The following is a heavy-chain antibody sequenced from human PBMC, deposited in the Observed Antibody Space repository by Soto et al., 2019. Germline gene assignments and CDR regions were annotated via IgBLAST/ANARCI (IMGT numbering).Heavy chain of an antibody. J-gene: IGHJ4*02. D-gene: IGHD6-6*01. Sequence: SETLSLTCAVYGGSFSGYYWSWIRQPPGKGLEWIGEINHSGSTNYNPSLKSRVTISVDTSKNQFSLKLSSVTAADTAVYYCASQEVHPSIAARPSQNYFDYWGQGTLVTVSS. V-gene: IGHV4-34*01. CDR3: ASQEVHPSIAARPSQNYFDY. CDR1: GGSFSGYY. CDR2: INHSGST.